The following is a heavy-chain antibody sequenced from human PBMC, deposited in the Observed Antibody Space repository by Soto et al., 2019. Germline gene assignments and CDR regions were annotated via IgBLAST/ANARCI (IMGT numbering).Heavy chain of an antibody. J-gene: IGHJ4*02. CDR2: ISGSGGST. CDR3: VILALGKFDF. Sequence: PGGSLRLSCAASGFTFSSYAMSWVRQAPGKGLEWVSAISGSGGSTYYADSVKGRFTISRDNSKNTLYLQMNSLRAEDTALYCCVILALGKFDFWGQGNLVTVSS. V-gene: IGHV3-23*01. CDR1: GFTFSSYA. D-gene: IGHD1-26*01.